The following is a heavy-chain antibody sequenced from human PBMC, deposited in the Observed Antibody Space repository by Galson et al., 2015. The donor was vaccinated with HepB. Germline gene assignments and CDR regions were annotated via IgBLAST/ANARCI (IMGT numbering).Heavy chain of an antibody. J-gene: IGHJ5*02. CDR3: ARDPGYCSGGSCYANWFDP. CDR2: ISAYNGNT. Sequence: SVKVSCKASGYTFTSYGISWVRQAPGQGLEWMGWISAYNGNTNYAQKLQGRVTMTTDTSTSTAYMELRSLRSDDTAVYYCARDPGYCSGGSCYANWFDPWGQGTLVTVSS. V-gene: IGHV1-18*01. CDR1: GYTFTSYG. D-gene: IGHD2-15*01.